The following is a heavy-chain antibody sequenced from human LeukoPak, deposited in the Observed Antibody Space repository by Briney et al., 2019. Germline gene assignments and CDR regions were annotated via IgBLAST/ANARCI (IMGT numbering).Heavy chain of an antibody. CDR1: GYTFTGYY. CDR3: AKEDQRHDYGDYVPPEYFQH. CDR2: ISYDGSNK. D-gene: IGHD4-17*01. V-gene: IGHV3-30*18. Sequence: SCKGSGYTFTGYYIHWVRQAPGKGLEWVAVISYDGSNKYYADSVKGRFTISRDNSKNTLYLQMNSLRAEDTAVYYCAKEDQRHDYGDYVPPEYFQHWGQGTLVTVSS. J-gene: IGHJ1*01.